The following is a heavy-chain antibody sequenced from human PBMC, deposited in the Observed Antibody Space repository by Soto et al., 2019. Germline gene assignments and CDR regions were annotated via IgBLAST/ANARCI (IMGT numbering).Heavy chain of an antibody. CDR2: MNPNSGNT. Sequence: QVQLVQSGAEVKKPGASVKVSCKASGYTFTSYDINLVRQATGQGLEWMGWMNPNSGNTGYAQKFQGRVTMTRNTSVRTAYMELCSLRSEDTSVYYCARAGDSGYDYRGGGYYGMDVWGQGTTVTVSS. V-gene: IGHV1-8*01. J-gene: IGHJ6*02. D-gene: IGHD5-12*01. CDR1: GYTFTSYD. CDR3: ARAGDSGYDYRGGGYYGMDV.